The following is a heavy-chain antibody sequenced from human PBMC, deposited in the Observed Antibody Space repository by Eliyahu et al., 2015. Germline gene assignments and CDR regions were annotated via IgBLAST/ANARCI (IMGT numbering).Heavy chain of an antibody. CDR2: INPNSGGT. V-gene: IGHV1-2*04. CDR1: GYTFTGYY. Sequence: QVQLVQSGAEVKKPGASVKVSCKASGYTFTGYYMHWVRQAPGQGLEWMGWINPNSGGTNYAQKFQGWVTMTRDTSISTAYMELSRLRSDDTAVYYCARGGVVGATFLNYYYYGMDVWGQGTTVTVSS. CDR3: ARGGVVGATFLNYYYYGMDV. D-gene: IGHD1-26*01. J-gene: IGHJ6*02.